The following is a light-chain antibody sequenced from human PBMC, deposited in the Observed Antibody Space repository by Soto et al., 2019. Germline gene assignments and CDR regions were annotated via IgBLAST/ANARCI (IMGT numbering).Light chain of an antibody. CDR2: GAS. V-gene: IGKV3-20*01. J-gene: IGKJ1*01. CDR1: QSVDSTY. Sequence: DMVLTQSPGTLSLSPGARATLSCRASQSVDSTYLTWYQQKPGQAPRLLIYGASGRATGVPDRFSGSGAGTDFTLTISRLGPEDFAVYFCQYYDSFRTFGQGTKVDIK. CDR3: QYYDSFRT.